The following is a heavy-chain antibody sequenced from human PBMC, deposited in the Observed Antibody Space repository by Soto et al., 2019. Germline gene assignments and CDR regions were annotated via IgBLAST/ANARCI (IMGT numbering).Heavy chain of an antibody. J-gene: IGHJ4*02. Sequence: SVKVSCKASGGTFSSYAISWVRQAPGQGLEWMGGIIPIFGTANYAQKFQGRVTITADESTSTAYMELSSLRSEDTAVYYCAARGYSYGYFDYWGQGTLVTVSS. CDR3: AARGYSYGYFDY. CDR1: GGTFSSYA. V-gene: IGHV1-69*13. D-gene: IGHD5-18*01. CDR2: IIPIFGTA.